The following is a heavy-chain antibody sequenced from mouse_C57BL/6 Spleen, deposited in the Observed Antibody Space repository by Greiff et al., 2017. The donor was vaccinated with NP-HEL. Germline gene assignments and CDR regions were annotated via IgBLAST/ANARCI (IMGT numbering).Heavy chain of an antibody. J-gene: IGHJ2*01. D-gene: IGHD1-1*01. CDR2: IYPGSGST. V-gene: IGHV1-55*01. CDR1: GYTFTSYW. CDR3: ARKGGTTVVATDYFDY. Sequence: QVQLQQPGAELVKPGASVKMSCKASGYTFTSYWITWVKQRPGQGLEWIGDIYPGSGSTNSNEKFKSKATLTVDTSSSTAYMQLSSLTSEDSAVYYCARKGGTTVVATDYFDYWGQGTTLTVSS.